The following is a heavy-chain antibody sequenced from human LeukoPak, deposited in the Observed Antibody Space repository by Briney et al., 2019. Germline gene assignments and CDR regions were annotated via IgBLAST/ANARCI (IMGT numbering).Heavy chain of an antibody. V-gene: IGHV3-30*02. CDR1: GFTFSSYG. Sequence: GGSLRLSCAASGFTFSSYGMHWVRQAPGKGLEWVAFIRYDGSNKYYADSVKGRFTISIDNSKNTLYLQMNSLRAEDTAVYYCAKDLLYYDILTGSLGYWGQGTLVTVSS. J-gene: IGHJ4*02. CDR2: IRYDGSNK. CDR3: AKDLLYYDILTGSLGY. D-gene: IGHD3-9*01.